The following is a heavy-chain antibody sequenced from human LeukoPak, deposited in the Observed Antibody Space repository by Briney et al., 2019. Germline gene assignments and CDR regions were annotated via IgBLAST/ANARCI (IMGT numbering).Heavy chain of an antibody. V-gene: IGHV4-59*01. CDR2: IYYSGST. CDR1: GGSISSYY. J-gene: IGHJ4*02. CDR3: ARYKGLWFGYYDY. D-gene: IGHD3-10*01. Sequence: SETLSLTCTVSGGSISSYYWSWIRQPPGKGLEWIGYIYYSGSTNYNPSLKSRVTISVDTSKNQFSLKLSSVTAADTAVYYCARYKGLWFGYYDYWGQGTLVTVSS.